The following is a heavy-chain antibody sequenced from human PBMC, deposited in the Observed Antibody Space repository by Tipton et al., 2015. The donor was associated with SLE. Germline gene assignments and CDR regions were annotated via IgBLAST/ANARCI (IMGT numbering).Heavy chain of an antibody. J-gene: IGHJ4*02. CDR1: GFTFSSYA. CDR3: ARDSSSGWIFDY. CDR2: IGSSSRNI. V-gene: IGHV3-21*01. Sequence: GSLRLSCAASGFTFSSYAMHWVRQAPGKGLEWVSSIGSSSRNIYYADSVQGRFTISRDNAKNSLYLQMNSLRAEDSAVYYCARDSSSGWIFDYWGQGTLVTVSS. D-gene: IGHD6-19*01.